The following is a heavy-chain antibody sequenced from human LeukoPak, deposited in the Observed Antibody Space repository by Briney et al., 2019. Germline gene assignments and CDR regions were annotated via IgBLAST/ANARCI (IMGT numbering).Heavy chain of an antibody. J-gene: IGHJ4*02. CDR2: IKQDGSEK. Sequence: GGSLRPSCAAYGFSFTTYWMSWVRQAPGKGLEWVANIKQDGSEKYYVDSVKGRFTISRDNAKNSLSLQVNSLRVEDTAVYYCAKLAKYFYGSETYYFFEHWGQGTPVTASS. CDR1: GFSFTTYW. CDR3: AKLAKYFYGSETYYFFEH. V-gene: IGHV3-7*01. D-gene: IGHD3-10*01.